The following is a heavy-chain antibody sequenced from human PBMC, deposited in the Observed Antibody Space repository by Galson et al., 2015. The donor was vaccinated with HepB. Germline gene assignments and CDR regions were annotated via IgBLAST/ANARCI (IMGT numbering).Heavy chain of an antibody. CDR1: GFIFNNYN. CDR3: ARDRPLGTPLDY. D-gene: IGHD7-27*01. V-gene: IGHV3-21*01. CDR2: ISSDSTYI. Sequence: SLRLSCAASGFIFNNYNMIWVRQAPGKGLEWVSSISSDSTYIFYADSVKGRLTISRDNTKNSLSLQMNSLRAEDTALYYCARDRPLGTPLDYWGQGTLVTVSS. J-gene: IGHJ4*02.